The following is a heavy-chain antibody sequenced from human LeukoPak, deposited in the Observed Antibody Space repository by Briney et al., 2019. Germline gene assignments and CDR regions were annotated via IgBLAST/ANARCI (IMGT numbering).Heavy chain of an antibody. D-gene: IGHD2-21*01. Sequence: PSETLSLTCAVYGGSFSGYYWSWIRQPPGKGLEWIGEINHSGSTNYNPSLKGRVTISVDTSKNQFSLKLSSVTAADTAVYYCARHIYYFDSWGQGTLVTVSS. CDR2: INHSGST. J-gene: IGHJ4*02. V-gene: IGHV4-34*01. CDR1: GGSFSGYY. CDR3: ARHIYYFDS.